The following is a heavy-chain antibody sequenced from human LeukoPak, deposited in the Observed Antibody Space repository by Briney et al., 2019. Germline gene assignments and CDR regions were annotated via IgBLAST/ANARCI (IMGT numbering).Heavy chain of an antibody. D-gene: IGHD3-16*01. CDR1: GGSFSGYY. Sequence: PSETLSLTCAAYGGSFSGYYWSWIRQPPGKGLEWIGEINHSGSTNYNPSLKSRVTISVDTSKNQFSLKLSSVTAADTAVYYCARYGIWPSNQNYYFDYWGQGTLVTVSS. V-gene: IGHV4-34*01. CDR3: ARYGIWPSNQNYYFDY. CDR2: INHSGST. J-gene: IGHJ4*02.